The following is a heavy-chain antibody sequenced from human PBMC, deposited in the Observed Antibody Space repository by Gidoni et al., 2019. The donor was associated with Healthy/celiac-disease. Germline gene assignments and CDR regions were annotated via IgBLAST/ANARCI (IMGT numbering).Heavy chain of an antibody. V-gene: IGHV3-33*01. CDR1: GFTFSSYG. CDR3: ARARSRTVVNFWFDY. CDR2: RWYDGSNK. J-gene: IGHJ4*02. D-gene: IGHD3-22*01. Sequence: QVQLVESGGGVVQPGRSLRLSCAASGFTFSSYGMHWVRQAPGKGLEWVAVRWYDGSNKYYADSVKGRFTISRDNSKNTLYLQMNSLRAEDTAVYYCARARSRTVVNFWFDYWGQGTLVTVSS.